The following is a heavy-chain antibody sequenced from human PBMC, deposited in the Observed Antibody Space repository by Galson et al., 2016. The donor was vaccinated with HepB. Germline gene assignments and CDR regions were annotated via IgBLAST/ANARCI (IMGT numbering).Heavy chain of an antibody. D-gene: IGHD1-26*01. CDR3: ARWQSGSPVN. CDR2: SKNNANGYTT. J-gene: IGHJ4*02. Sequence: SLRLSCAASGFIFSDHYMDWVRQAPGKGLEWLGRSKNNANGYTTEYAASVDGSFTISSDDSKKSLYLQMNSLKIEGTALYYCARWQSGSPVNWRQGTLVTVS. CDR1: GFIFSDHY. V-gene: IGHV3-72*01.